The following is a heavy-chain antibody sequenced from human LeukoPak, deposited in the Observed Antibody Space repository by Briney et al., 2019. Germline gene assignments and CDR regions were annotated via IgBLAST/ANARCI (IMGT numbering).Heavy chain of an antibody. CDR1: GYTFTSYY. V-gene: IGHV1-46*01. J-gene: IGHJ4*02. Sequence: ASVKVSCKASGYTFTSYYMHWVRQAPGQGLEWMGIINPSGGSTSYAQKFQGRVTMTRDTSTSTVYMELSSLRSEDTAVYYCARDDILTVYYTFLPDYWGQGTLVTVSS. CDR3: ARDDILTVYYTFLPDY. D-gene: IGHD3-9*01. CDR2: INPSGGST.